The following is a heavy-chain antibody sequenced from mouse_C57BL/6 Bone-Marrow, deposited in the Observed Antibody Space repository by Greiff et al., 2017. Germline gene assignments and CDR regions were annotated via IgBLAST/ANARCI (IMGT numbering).Heavy chain of an antibody. V-gene: IGHV1-81*01. CDR1: GYTFTSYG. J-gene: IGHJ1*03. CDR3: ARHTPDLGRGYFDV. D-gene: IGHD4-1*01. CDR2: IYPRSGNT. Sequence: QVQLQQSGAELARPGASVKLSCKASGYTFTSYGISWVKQRTGQGLEWIGEIYPRSGNTYYNEKFKGKATLTADKSSRTAYMELRSLTSEDSAVYFCARHTPDLGRGYFDVWGTGTTVTVSS.